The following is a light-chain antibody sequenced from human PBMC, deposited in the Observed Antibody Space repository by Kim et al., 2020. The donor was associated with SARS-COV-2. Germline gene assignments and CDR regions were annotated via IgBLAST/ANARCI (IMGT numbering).Light chain of an antibody. V-gene: IGLV2-23*02. J-gene: IGLJ2*01. CDR1: SSDVGTYSL. CDR2: EVN. CDR3: CSYAGSSIFV. Sequence: QSALTQPASVSGSPGQSITISCTGTSSDVGTYSLVSWYQHHPGRAPKLVIYEVNKRPSGVSDRFSGSKSGNTASLTISGLQAEDEADYYCCSYAGSSIFVIGGGTQLTIL.